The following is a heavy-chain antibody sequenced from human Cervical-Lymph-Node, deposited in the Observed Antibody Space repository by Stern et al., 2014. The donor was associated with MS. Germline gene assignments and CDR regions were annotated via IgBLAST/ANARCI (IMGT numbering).Heavy chain of an antibody. D-gene: IGHD5-12*01. J-gene: IGHJ4*02. V-gene: IGHV4-61*08. CDR2: IYYSGST. Sequence: QVQLQESGPGLVKPSETLSLTCTVSGRSVSSDGFYWSWIRQSPGKGLECIGFIYYSGSTSYNPSLKNRVTISVDTSMNQFSLKLNSVTAADTAIYYCARLIVATVGRRDKITYFDYWGQGTLVTVSS. CDR1: GRSVSSDGFY. CDR3: ARLIVATVGRRDKITYFDY.